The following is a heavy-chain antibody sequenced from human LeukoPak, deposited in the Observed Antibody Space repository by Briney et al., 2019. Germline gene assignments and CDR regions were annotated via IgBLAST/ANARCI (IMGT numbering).Heavy chain of an antibody. Sequence: GGSLRLSCAASGFTFSSYWMSWVRQAPGKGLEWVANIKQDGSESRYVDSVKGRFTISRDNAKNSLYLQMNSLRGEDTAVYYCARDLAYCGGDCYNWAVDYWGQGTLVTGSS. CDR3: ARDLAYCGGDCYNWAVDY. J-gene: IGHJ4*02. V-gene: IGHV3-7*01. CDR1: GFTFSSYW. CDR2: IKQDGSES. D-gene: IGHD2-21*02.